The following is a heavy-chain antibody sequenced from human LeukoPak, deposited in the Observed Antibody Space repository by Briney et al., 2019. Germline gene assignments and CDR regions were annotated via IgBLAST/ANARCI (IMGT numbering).Heavy chain of an antibody. CDR1: GYTFTSYG. D-gene: IGHD3-22*01. V-gene: IGHV1-18*01. CDR3: ARDLRDYDSSGYADY. CDR2: ISAYNGNT. Sequence: GASVKVSCKASGYTFTSYGISWVRQAPGQGLEWMGWISAYNGNTNYAQKLQGRVTMTTDTSTSTAYMELRSLRSDDTAVYYCARDLRDYDSSGYADYWGQGTLVTVSS. J-gene: IGHJ4*02.